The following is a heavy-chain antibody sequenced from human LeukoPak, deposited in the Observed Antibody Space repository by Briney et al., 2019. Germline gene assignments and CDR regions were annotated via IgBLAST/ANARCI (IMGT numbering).Heavy chain of an antibody. CDR2: IYYSGCT. CDR3: ARYGDCSSTSCFSNYYYYYGMDL. J-gene: IGHJ6*02. V-gene: IGHV4-59*01. D-gene: IGHD2-2*01. Sequence: SETLSLTCTVSGGSISSYYWSWIRQPPGKGLEGIGYIYYSGCTNYNPSLKSRVTISVDTSKNQISLKLSSVTAADTAVYYCARYGDCSSTSCFSNYYYYYGMDLWGQGTTVTVSS. CDR1: GGSISSYY.